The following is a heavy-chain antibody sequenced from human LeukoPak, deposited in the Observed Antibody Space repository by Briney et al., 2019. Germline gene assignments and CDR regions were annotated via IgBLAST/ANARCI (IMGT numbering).Heavy chain of an antibody. CDR1: GGSISSYY. V-gene: IGHV4-59*01. CDR2: IYYSGST. J-gene: IGHJ4*02. Sequence: SETLSLTCTVSGGSISSYYRSWIRQPPGKGLEWIGYIYYSGSTNYNPSLKSRVTISVDTSKNQFSLKLSSVTAADTAVYYCAGGIGGKEDYWGQGTLVTVSS. CDR3: AGGIGGKEDY. D-gene: IGHD1-26*01.